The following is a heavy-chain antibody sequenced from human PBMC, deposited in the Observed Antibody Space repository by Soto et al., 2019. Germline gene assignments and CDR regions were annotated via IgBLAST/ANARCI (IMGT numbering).Heavy chain of an antibody. D-gene: IGHD3-3*01. CDR3: ARVKRSGVSLGAFDI. J-gene: IGHJ3*02. CDR1: GFTFSSYS. V-gene: IGHV3-21*01. Sequence: LRLSCAASGFTFSSYSMNWVRQAPGKGLEWVSSISSSSSCIYYADSVKGRFTISRDNAKNSLYLQMNSLRAEDTAVYYCARVKRSGVSLGAFDIWGQGTMVTVSS. CDR2: ISSSSSCI.